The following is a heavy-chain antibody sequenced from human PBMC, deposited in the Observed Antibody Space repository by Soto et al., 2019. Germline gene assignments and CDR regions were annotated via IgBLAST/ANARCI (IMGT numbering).Heavy chain of an antibody. Sequence: ASVKVSCKASGYTFTSYRIIWVRQAPGQGLEWMGWISAYSGNTSYAQKFQGRVTMTRNTSISTAYMELSSLRSEDTAVYYCARGLPYYDFWSGSPYGMDVWGQGTTVTVSS. CDR3: ARGLPYYDFWSGSPYGMDV. CDR2: ISAYSGNT. V-gene: IGHV1-8*02. J-gene: IGHJ6*02. CDR1: GYTFTSYR. D-gene: IGHD3-3*01.